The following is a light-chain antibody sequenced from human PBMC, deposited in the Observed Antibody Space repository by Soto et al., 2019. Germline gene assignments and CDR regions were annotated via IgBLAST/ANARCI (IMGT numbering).Light chain of an antibody. CDR1: QSVSSN. J-gene: IGKJ3*01. V-gene: IGKV3D-15*01. CDR2: GAS. Sequence: ELVMTQSPATLSVSPGERATLSYRASQSVSSNLAWYQQKPGQAPRLLIYGASTRATGIPARFSGSGSGTEFTLTISSLQSEDFAVYYCQQYNNWPPFTFGPGTKVDIK. CDR3: QQYNNWPPFT.